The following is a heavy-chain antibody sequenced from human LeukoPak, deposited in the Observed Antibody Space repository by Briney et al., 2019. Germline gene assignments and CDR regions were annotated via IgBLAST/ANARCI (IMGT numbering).Heavy chain of an antibody. J-gene: IGHJ6*03. CDR3: ARGPRYCSSTSCYAGWERIMDV. D-gene: IGHD2-2*01. V-gene: IGHV3-30*04. Sequence: GRSLRLSCAASGFTFSSYAMHWVRQAPGKGLEWVAVISYDGSNKYYADSVKGRFTISRDNSKNTLYLQMNSLRAEDTAVYYCARGPRYCSSTSCYAGWERIMDVWGKGTTVTVSS. CDR1: GFTFSSYA. CDR2: ISYDGSNK.